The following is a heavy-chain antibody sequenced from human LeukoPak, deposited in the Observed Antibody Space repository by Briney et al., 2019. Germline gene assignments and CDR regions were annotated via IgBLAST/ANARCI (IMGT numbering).Heavy chain of an antibody. CDR3: AKAIGAYYDILTGYYN. Sequence: GGTLRLSCAASGFTFSSYGMSWVRQAPGKGLEWVSAISGSGGSTYYADSVKGRFTISRDNSKNTLYLQMNSLRAEDTAVYYCAKAIGAYYDILTGYYNWGQGTLVTVSS. D-gene: IGHD3-9*01. CDR1: GFTFSSYG. CDR2: ISGSGGST. J-gene: IGHJ4*02. V-gene: IGHV3-23*01.